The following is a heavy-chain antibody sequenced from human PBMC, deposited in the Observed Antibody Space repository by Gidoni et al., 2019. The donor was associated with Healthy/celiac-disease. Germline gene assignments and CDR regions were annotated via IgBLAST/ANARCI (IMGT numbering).Heavy chain of an antibody. J-gene: IGHJ4*02. CDR3: ARGMGVAGTFDY. V-gene: IGHV4-31*03. CDR2: IYYSGST. CDR1: GGSISSGGSY. D-gene: IGHD6-19*01. Sequence: QVQLQESGPGLVKPSQTLSLTCTVSGGSISSGGSYWSWIRQHPGKGLEWIGYIYYSGSTYYNPSLKSRVTISVDTSKNQFSLKLSSVTAADTAVYYCARGMGVAGTFDYWGQGTLVTVSS.